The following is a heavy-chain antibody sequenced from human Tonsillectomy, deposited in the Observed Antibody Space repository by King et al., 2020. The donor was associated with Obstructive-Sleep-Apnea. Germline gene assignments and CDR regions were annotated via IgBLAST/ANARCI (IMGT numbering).Heavy chain of an antibody. J-gene: IGHJ4*02. CDR2: INPSGGST. CDR3: ARDTDVTTVTSGYYFGY. Sequence: VQLVESGAEVKKPGASVKVSCTASGYTFTSYYMHWVRQAPGQGLEWMGIINPSGGSTSYAQKFQGRVTMTRDTSTSTVYMELSSLRSEDTAVYYCARDTDVTTVTSGYYFGYWGQGTLVTVSS. CDR1: GYTFTSYY. V-gene: IGHV1-46*01. D-gene: IGHD4-11*01.